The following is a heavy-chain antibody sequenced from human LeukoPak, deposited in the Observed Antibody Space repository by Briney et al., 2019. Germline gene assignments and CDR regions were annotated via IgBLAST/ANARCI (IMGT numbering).Heavy chain of an antibody. D-gene: IGHD3-10*01. CDR2: ICAYNGNT. V-gene: IGHV1-18*01. J-gene: IGHJ4*02. CDR1: VYTFTSYV. Sequence: ASVKVSRKPSVYTFTSYVLSGVRQAPGQGLEWMGWICAYNGNTHYAQKLQGRVTMTTDTFTSTAYMELRSLRSDDTGVYYCARDGYYYGSGSYYSQNWGQGTLVTVSS. CDR3: ARDGYYYGSGSYYSQN.